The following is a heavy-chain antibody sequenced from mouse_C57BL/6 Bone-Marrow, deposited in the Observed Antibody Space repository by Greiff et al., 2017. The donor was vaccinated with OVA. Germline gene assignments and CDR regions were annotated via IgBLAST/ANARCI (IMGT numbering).Heavy chain of an antibody. CDR2: ISSGGSYT. D-gene: IGHD1-1*01. CDR3: ARRTPPITTVVAYYFDY. Sequence: EVKLVESGGDLVKPGGSLKLSCAASGFTFSSYGMSWVRQTPDKRLEWVATISSGGSYTYYPDSVKGRFTISRDNAKNTLYLQMSSLKSEDTAMYDCARRTPPITTVVAYYFDYWGQGTTLTVSS. J-gene: IGHJ2*01. CDR1: GFTFSSYG. V-gene: IGHV5-6*02.